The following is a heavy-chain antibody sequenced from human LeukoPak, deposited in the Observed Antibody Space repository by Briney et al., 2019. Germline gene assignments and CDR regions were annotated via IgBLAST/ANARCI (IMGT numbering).Heavy chain of an antibody. Sequence: SVKVSCKASGGTFSSYAISWVRQAPGQGLEWMGGIIPIFGTANYAQKFQGRVTITADKSTSTAYMELSSLRSEDTAVYYCASLNRPATLYCSGGSCLRGYNWFDPWGQGTLVTVFS. CDR3: ASLNRPATLYCSGGSCLRGYNWFDP. CDR2: IIPIFGTA. D-gene: IGHD2-15*01. CDR1: GGTFSSYA. V-gene: IGHV1-69*06. J-gene: IGHJ5*02.